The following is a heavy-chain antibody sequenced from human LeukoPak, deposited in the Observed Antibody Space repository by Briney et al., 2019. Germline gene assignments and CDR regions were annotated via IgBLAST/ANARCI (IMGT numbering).Heavy chain of an antibody. V-gene: IGHV1-24*01. D-gene: IGHD3-9*01. J-gene: IGHJ3*02. Sequence: ASVKVSCKVSGYTLTELSMHWVRQAPGKGLEWMGGFDPEDGETIYAQKLQGRVTMTTDTSTSTAYMELRSLRSDDTAVYYCARDTLRYFDWLYGAFDIWGQGTMVTVSS. CDR2: FDPEDGET. CDR3: ARDTLRYFDWLYGAFDI. CDR1: GYTLTELS.